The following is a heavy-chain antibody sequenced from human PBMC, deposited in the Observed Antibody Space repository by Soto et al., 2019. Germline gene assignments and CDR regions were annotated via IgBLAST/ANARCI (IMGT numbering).Heavy chain of an antibody. Sequence: PGGSLRLSCAASGFTFSSYAMHWVRQAPGKGLEWVAVISYDGSNKYYADSVKGRFTISRDNSKNTLYLQMNSLRAEDTAVYYCARSPEYYDFWSGYLGGFDYWGQGTLVTVSS. CDR3: ARSPEYYDFWSGYLGGFDY. V-gene: IGHV3-30-3*01. D-gene: IGHD3-3*01. J-gene: IGHJ4*02. CDR1: GFTFSSYA. CDR2: ISYDGSNK.